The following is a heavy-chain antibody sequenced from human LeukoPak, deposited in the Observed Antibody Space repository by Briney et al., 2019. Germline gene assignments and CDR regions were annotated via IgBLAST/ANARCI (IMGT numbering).Heavy chain of an antibody. CDR2: INLNSGGT. CDR3: ARDLSSTSNWEFDF. J-gene: IGHJ4*02. V-gene: IGHV1-2*06. Sequence: ASVKVSCKASGYTFTGYFMHGVRQAPGQGLEWMGRINLNSGGTYYAQNFQGRVTMTRDTSISTAYVELSRLTSDDTAMYYRARDLSSTSNWEFDFWGQGTLVTVSS. D-gene: IGHD1-26*01. CDR1: GYTFTGYF.